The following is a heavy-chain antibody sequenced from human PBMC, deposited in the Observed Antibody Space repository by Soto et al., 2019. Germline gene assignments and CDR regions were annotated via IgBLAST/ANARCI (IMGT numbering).Heavy chain of an antibody. D-gene: IGHD4-17*01. CDR2: ISYDGSNK. CDR3: AKDTFYGDYVRYFDY. J-gene: IGHJ4*02. V-gene: IGHV3-30*18. CDR1: GFTFSSYG. Sequence: GGSLRLSCAASGFTFSSYGMHWVRQAPGKGLEWVAVISYDGSNKYYADSVKGRFTISRDNSKNTLYLQMNSLRAEDTAVYYCAKDTFYGDYVRYFDYWGQGTLVTVSS.